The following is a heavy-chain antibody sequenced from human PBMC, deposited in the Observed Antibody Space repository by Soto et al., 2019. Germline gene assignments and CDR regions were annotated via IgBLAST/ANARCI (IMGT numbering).Heavy chain of an antibody. CDR3: ARGYSPALGAPWARVNWFDP. V-gene: IGHV4-59*01. D-gene: IGHD1-26*01. CDR2: IYYIGST. CDR1: GGYMSNYY. Sequence: LEPLSLPCSVSGGYMSNYYWSWIRQHPGKGLEWIGYIYYIGSTNYNPSLKSRVTMSVDTSRNQLSLNLTSVTAADTAVYYCARGYSPALGAPWARVNWFDPWGQGTLVTVSS. J-gene: IGHJ5*02.